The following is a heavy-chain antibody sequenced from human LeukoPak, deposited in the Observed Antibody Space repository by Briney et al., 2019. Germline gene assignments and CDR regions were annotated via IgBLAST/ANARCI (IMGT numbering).Heavy chain of an antibody. CDR1: GGSISGYY. V-gene: IGHV4-34*01. Sequence: SETLSLTCTVSGGSISGYYWSWIRQPPGKGREWIGEINHSGSTNYNPSLKIRVTISVDTSKNQFSLKLSSVTAADTAVYYCARVGYYDSSGYGYWGQGTLVTVSS. D-gene: IGHD3-22*01. CDR2: INHSGST. J-gene: IGHJ4*02. CDR3: ARVGYYDSSGYGY.